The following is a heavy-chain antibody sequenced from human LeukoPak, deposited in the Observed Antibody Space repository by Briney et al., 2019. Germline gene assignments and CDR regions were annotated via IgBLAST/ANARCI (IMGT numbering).Heavy chain of an antibody. CDR2: IYYSGST. CDR3: ARLKGYYYDSSGYYYRWYFDL. J-gene: IGHJ2*01. D-gene: IGHD3-22*01. V-gene: IGHV4-30-4*01. Sequence: SETLSLTCTVSGGSISSGDYYWSWLRQPPGKGLEWIGYIYYSGSTYYNPSLKSRITISVDTSKNQFSLKLSSVTAADTAVYYCARLKGYYYDSSGYYYRWYFDLWGRGTLVTVSS. CDR1: GGSISSGDYY.